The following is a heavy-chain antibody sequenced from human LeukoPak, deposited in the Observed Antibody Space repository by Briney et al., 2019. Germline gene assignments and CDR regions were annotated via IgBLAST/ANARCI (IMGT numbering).Heavy chain of an antibody. CDR2: IHYSGTA. V-gene: IGHV4-59*08. CDR3: ARHLVSSSPTGLDY. CDR1: GGSISGYS. Sequence: SETLSLTCTVSGGSISGYSWSWIRQPPGKGLEYIGYIHYSGTANYTPSLRSRVTISVDTSKNQFPLTLTPVTAGDTAVYYCARHLVSSSPTGLDYWGQGALVTVSS. J-gene: IGHJ4*02. D-gene: IGHD3-9*01.